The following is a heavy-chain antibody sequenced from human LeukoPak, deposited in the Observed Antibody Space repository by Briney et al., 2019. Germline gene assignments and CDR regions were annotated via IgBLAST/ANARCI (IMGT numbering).Heavy chain of an antibody. V-gene: IGHV4-30-4*01. CDR1: GGSISSGDYY. CDR2: IYYSGST. Sequence: SQTLSLTCTVSGGSISSGDYYWSWIRQPPGKGLEWIGYIYYSGSTYYNPSLKSRVTISVDTSKNQFSLKLSSVTAADTAVYYCARLIVVVPAAPENDAFDIWGQGTMVTVSS. J-gene: IGHJ3*02. D-gene: IGHD2-2*01. CDR3: ARLIVVVPAAPENDAFDI.